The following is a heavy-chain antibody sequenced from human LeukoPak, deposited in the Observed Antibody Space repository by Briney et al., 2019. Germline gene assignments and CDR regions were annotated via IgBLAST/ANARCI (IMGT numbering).Heavy chain of an antibody. CDR3: ARADISSWNWYFDL. D-gene: IGHD6-13*01. V-gene: IGHV4-38-2*02. J-gene: IGHJ2*01. Sequence: SETLSLTCTVSGYSISSGYYWGWILQPPGKGLELIVSIYHSGSTYYNPSLKSRVTISVDTSKIQFSLKLSSVTAEDTAVYYCARADISSWNWYFDLWGRGTLVTVSS. CDR2: IYHSGST. CDR1: GYSISSGYY.